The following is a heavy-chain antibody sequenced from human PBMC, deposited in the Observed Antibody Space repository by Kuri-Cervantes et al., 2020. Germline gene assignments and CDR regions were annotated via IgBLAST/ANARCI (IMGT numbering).Heavy chain of an antibody. CDR2: ISYDGSTQ. V-gene: IGHV3-30*02. CDR3: AQISAAGNEAFDI. Sequence: GESLKISCAASGFTFSSFAMHWVRQAPGKGLEWVAVISYDGSTQYSADSVKGRFTISRDNSKNILYLQMNSLRDEDTANYYCAQISAAGNEAFDIWGQGTMVTVSS. D-gene: IGHD6-13*01. CDR1: GFTFSSFA. J-gene: IGHJ3*02.